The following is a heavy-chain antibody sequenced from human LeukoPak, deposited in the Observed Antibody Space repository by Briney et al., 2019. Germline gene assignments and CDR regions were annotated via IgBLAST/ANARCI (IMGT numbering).Heavy chain of an antibody. V-gene: IGHV4-59*12. CDR2: IYYSGST. Sequence: PSETLSLTCTVSGGSISSYYWSWIRQPPGKGLEWIGYIYYSGSTNYNPSLKSRVTMSVDTSKNQFSLKLSSVTAADTAVYYCARLVRDDSSGYYWVWYYYYYMDVWGKGTTVTISS. CDR3: ARLVRDDSSGYYWVWYYYYYMDV. D-gene: IGHD3-22*01. J-gene: IGHJ6*03. CDR1: GGSISSYY.